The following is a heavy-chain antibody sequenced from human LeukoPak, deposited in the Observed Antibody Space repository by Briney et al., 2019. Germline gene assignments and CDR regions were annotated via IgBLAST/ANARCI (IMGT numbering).Heavy chain of an antibody. CDR1: GFTFISYA. D-gene: IGHD3-22*01. V-gene: IGHV3-23*01. CDR3: AKARGPYDSSGYYYDY. J-gene: IGHJ4*02. Sequence: GGSLRLSCAASGFTFISYAMSWVRQAPGKGLEWVSAISGSGGSTYYADSVKGRFTISRDNSKNTLYLQMNSLRAEDTAVYYCAKARGPYDSSGYYYDYWGQGTLVTVSS. CDR2: ISGSGGST.